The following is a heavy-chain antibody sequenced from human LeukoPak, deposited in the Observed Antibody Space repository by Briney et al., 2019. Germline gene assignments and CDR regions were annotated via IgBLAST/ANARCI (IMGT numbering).Heavy chain of an antibody. CDR3: AKDSQPITMIVVVPGDY. CDR1: GFTFSNYS. CDR2: ISSRSSYI. Sequence: GGSLRLSCAASGFTFSNYSMNWARQAPGKGLEWVSSISSRSSYIYYADSVKGRFTISRDNAKNSLYLQMNSLRAEDTAVYYCAKDSQPITMIVVVPGDYWGQGTLVTVSS. V-gene: IGHV3-21*01. D-gene: IGHD3-22*01. J-gene: IGHJ4*02.